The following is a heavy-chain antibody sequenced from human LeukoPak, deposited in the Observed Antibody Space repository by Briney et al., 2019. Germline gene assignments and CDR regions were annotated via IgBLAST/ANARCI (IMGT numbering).Heavy chain of an antibody. CDR2: IYYSGST. Sequence: PSETLSLTFTVSGGSISSYYWSWIRQPPGKGLEWIGYIYYSGSTNYNPSLKSRVTISVDTSKIQFSLELSSVTAADTAVYYCARGSGGYDRNFDYWGQGTLVTVSS. V-gene: IGHV4-59*01. J-gene: IGHJ4*02. D-gene: IGHD5-12*01. CDR3: ARGSGGYDRNFDY. CDR1: GGSISSYY.